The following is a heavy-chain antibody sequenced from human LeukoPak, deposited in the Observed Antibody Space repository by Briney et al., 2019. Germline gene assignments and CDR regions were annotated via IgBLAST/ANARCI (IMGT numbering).Heavy chain of an antibody. Sequence: PSETLSLTCTVSGYSISSGYYWGWIRQPPGKGLEWIGSIYHSGSTYYNPSLKSRVTISVDTSKNQFSLKLSSVTAADTAVYYCARGIALNWFDPWGQGTLVTVSS. CDR3: ARGIALNWFDP. CDR1: GYSISSGYY. CDR2: IYHSGST. V-gene: IGHV4-38-2*02. D-gene: IGHD2-21*01. J-gene: IGHJ5*02.